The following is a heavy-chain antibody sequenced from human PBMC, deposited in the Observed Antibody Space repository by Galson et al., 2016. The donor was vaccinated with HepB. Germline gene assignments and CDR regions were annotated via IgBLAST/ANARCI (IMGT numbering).Heavy chain of an antibody. V-gene: IGHV3-21*04. J-gene: IGHJ5*02. Sequence: PLRLSCAASGFTFSRYSMNWVRQAPGKGLEWVSSLSGGGDYIYYADSVKGRFTTSRDNAKNPLHLQMDNLRVGDTAIYYCTRGATVTTSWGQGTLVTVSS. CDR1: GFTFSRYS. D-gene: IGHD4-17*01. CDR2: LSGGGDYI. CDR3: TRGATVTTS.